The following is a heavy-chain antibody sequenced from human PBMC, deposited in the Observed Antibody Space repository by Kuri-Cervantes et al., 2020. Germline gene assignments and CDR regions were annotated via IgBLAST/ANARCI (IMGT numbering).Heavy chain of an antibody. CDR1: GFTFSSYG. CDR2: ISWDGGST. J-gene: IGHJ3*02. CDR3: ARTQIAAAYAFDI. D-gene: IGHD6-13*01. Sequence: GESLKISCAASGFTFSSYGMHWVRQAPGKGLEWVSLISWDGGSTYYADSVKGRFTISRDNSKNSLYLQMNSLRAEDTAVYYCARTQIAAAYAFDIWGQGTMVTVSS. V-gene: IGHV3-NL1*01.